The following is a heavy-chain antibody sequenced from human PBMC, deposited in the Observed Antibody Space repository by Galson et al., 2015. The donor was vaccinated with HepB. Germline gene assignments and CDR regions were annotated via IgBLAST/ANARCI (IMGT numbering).Heavy chain of an antibody. J-gene: IGHJ6*02. CDR1: GFTFSSYA. V-gene: IGHV3-30-3*01. Sequence: SLRLSCAASGFTFSSYAMHWVRQAPGKGLEWVAVISYDGSNKYYADSVKGRFTISRDNSKNTLYLQMNSLRAEDTAVYYCARDNQYGDAYYYYGMDVWGQGTTVTVSS. D-gene: IGHD2-21*02. CDR3: ARDNQYGDAYYYYGMDV. CDR2: ISYDGSNK.